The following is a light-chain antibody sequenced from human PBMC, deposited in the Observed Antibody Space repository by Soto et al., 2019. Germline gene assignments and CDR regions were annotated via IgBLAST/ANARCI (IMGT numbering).Light chain of an antibody. V-gene: IGKV1-13*02. CDR2: DAS. J-gene: IGKJ4*01. CDR3: QQFNSYPLT. Sequence: IQLPQSPSSLSASVGDKVTISCRASQAINSALAWCQQRPGKAPMVLIYDASILESGVPSRFSGSGSGTDFTLTISSLQPADFATYYCQQFNSYPLTFGGGTKVEIE. CDR1: QAINSA.